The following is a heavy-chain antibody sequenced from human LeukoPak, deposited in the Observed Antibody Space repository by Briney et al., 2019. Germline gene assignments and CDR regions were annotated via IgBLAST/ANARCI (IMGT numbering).Heavy chain of an antibody. Sequence: GESLKISCKGSGYSFTSYWIGWVLQMPGKGLEWMGIIYPGDSDTRYSPSFQGQVTISADKSISTAYLQWSSLKASDTAMYYCARRRYYGSGSYTIDAFDIWGQGTMVTVSS. D-gene: IGHD3-10*01. CDR2: IYPGDSDT. CDR3: ARRRYYGSGSYTIDAFDI. CDR1: GYSFTSYW. V-gene: IGHV5-51*01. J-gene: IGHJ3*02.